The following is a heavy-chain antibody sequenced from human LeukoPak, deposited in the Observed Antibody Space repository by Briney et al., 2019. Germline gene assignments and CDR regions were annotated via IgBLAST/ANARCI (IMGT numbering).Heavy chain of an antibody. D-gene: IGHD1-1*01. Sequence: PSETLSLTCTVSGGSISNYYWNWIRQPPGKGLEWIGYIYYTGNTSYNPSLKSRVTISVDTSKNQFSLKLSSVTAADTAVYYCARDRLQLQSWGQGTLVTVSS. CDR2: IYYTGNT. J-gene: IGHJ5*02. CDR1: GGSISNYY. V-gene: IGHV4-59*01. CDR3: ARDRLQLQS.